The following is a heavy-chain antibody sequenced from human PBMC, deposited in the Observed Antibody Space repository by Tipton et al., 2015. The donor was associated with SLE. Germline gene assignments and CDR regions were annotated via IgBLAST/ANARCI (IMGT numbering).Heavy chain of an antibody. J-gene: IGHJ5*02. V-gene: IGHV4-4*07. CDR3: ARDRHYRGNVWFDP. CDR2: VYTSGTT. D-gene: IGHD5-12*01. Sequence: TLSLTCAVSGGSISNHYWSWIRQPAGKGLEWIGRVYTSGTTNYNPSLKSRVTMSVDTSRNQFYLRLSSVTAADTAVYYCARDRHYRGNVWFDPWGQGALVTVSS. CDR1: GGSISNHY.